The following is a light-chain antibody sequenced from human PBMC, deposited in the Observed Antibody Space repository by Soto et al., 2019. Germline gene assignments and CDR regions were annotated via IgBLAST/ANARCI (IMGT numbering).Light chain of an antibody. CDR2: EVS. V-gene: IGLV2-8*01. CDR3: SSFTRSNSYV. CDR1: SSDVGGYNY. Sequence: QSALTQPPSASGSPGQSVTISCTGTSSDVGGYNYVSWYQQHPGKAPKLMIYEVSTRPSGVPDRFSGSKSGNTASLTISGLQAEDEADYYCSSFTRSNSYVFGTGTKVTVL. J-gene: IGLJ1*01.